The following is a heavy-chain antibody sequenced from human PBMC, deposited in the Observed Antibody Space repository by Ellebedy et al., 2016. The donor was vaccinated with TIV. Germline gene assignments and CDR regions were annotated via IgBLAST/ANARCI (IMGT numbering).Heavy chain of an antibody. J-gene: IGHJ4*02. CDR2: ISRSGSAM. CDR1: GFTFSDYH. D-gene: IGHD3-16*01. V-gene: IGHV3-11*01. Sequence: GESLKISCGASGFTFSDYHMNWIRQAPGKEMEWISHISRSGSAMYYADSVKGRFTISRDNSKNSLYLQMNSLRAEDTAVYYCVTWGQSYGRWGQGSLVTISS. CDR3: VTWGQSYGR.